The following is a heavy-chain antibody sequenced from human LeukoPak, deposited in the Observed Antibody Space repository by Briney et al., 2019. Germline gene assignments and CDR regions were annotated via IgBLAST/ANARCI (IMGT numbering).Heavy chain of an antibody. CDR2: IWYDGSNK. J-gene: IGHJ4*02. Sequence: GRSLRLSCAASGFTFSSYGMHWVRQAPGKGLEWVAVIWYDGSNKYYADSVKGRFTISRDNSKNTLYLQMNSLRAEDTAVYYCARDPNRYYYDSSGYYSYFDYWGQGTLVTVSS. CDR1: GFTFSSYG. CDR3: ARDPNRYYYDSSGYYSYFDY. V-gene: IGHV3-33*01. D-gene: IGHD3-22*01.